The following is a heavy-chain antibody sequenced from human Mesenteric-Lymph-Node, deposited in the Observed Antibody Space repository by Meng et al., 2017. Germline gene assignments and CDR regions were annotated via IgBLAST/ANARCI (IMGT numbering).Heavy chain of an antibody. D-gene: IGHD6-13*01. CDR2: IYYTGTT. CDR1: GGSMSSNSYY. CDR3: ARDVGHTSSSYGIDE. Sequence: QLQLQESGPGVVKPSETLSLTCTISGGSMSSNSYYWGWIRQPPGKGLEWIGSIYYTGTTYYNPSLGSRVTMSLESSKNQFSLKLNSVTAADTAMYYCARDVGHTSSSYGIDEWGQGTLVTVSS. V-gene: IGHV4-39*07. J-gene: IGHJ4*02.